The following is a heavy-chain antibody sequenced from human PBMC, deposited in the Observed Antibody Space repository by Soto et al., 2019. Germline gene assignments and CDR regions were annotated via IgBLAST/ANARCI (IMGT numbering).Heavy chain of an antibody. CDR3: ETGYFSSGSCFDF. J-gene: IGHJ5*01. V-gene: IGHV1-69*18. D-gene: IGHD3-10*01. Sequence: QVPLGQSVAEVKKPGSSVKVSCKASGSTFRSYGFSWVRQAPAQGLEFMGRIVPTFGNANYAQIFQGRLTLSADASRSTVFMELSSLTNEDTAISYCETGYFSSGSCFDFWGHGTQVTVSS. CDR2: IVPTFGNA. CDR1: GSTFRSYG.